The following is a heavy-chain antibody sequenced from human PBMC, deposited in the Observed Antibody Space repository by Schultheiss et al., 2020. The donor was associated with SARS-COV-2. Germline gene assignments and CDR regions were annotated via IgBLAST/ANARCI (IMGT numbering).Heavy chain of an antibody. Sequence: SETLSLTCAVSGGSITSSNWWSWVRQPPGKGLEWIGEIYHSGSTNYNPSLKSRVTISVDTSKNQFSLKLSSVTAADTAVYYCARGQMVVAPRVNWFDPWGQGTLVTVSS. J-gene: IGHJ5*02. CDR3: ARGQMVVAPRVNWFDP. D-gene: IGHD2-15*01. CDR1: GGSITSSNW. V-gene: IGHV4-4*02. CDR2: IYHSGST.